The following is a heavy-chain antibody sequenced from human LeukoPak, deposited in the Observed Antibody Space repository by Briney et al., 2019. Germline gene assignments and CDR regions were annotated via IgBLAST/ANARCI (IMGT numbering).Heavy chain of an antibody. V-gene: IGHV1-69*04. CDR1: GGTFSSYA. D-gene: IGHD3/OR15-3a*01. CDR2: IIPILGIA. Sequence: SVKVSCKASGGTFSSYAISWVRQAPGQGLEWMGRIIPILGIANYAQKFQGRVTITADKSTSTAYMELSSLRSEDTAVYYCARQGTGLDGMDVWGQGTTVTVSS. CDR3: ARQGTGLDGMDV. J-gene: IGHJ6*02.